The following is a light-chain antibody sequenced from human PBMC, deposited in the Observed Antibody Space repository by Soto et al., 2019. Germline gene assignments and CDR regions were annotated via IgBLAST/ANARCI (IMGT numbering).Light chain of an antibody. V-gene: IGKV3-20*01. CDR3: QQYSDSPPT. CDR2: GAS. CDR1: QSVSSN. J-gene: IGKJ1*01. Sequence: EIVMTQSPGTLSVSPGERVIFSCRASQSVSSNLAWYQQKPGQAPRLLIFGASDRATGIPDRFSGSGSGTDFTLTIDRLEPEDFAMYYCQQYSDSPPTFGQGTKVDIK.